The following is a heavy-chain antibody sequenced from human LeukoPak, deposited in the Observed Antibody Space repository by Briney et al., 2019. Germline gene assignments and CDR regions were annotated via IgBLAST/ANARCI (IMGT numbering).Heavy chain of an antibody. CDR3: ARNSYYYYYMDV. CDR2: IYTSGST. CDR1: GDSISSYY. V-gene: IGHV4-4*07. J-gene: IGHJ6*03. Sequence: MPSETLSLTCSVSGDSISSYYWSWIRQPAGKGLEWIGRIYTSGSTNYNPSLKSRVTMSVDTSKNQFSLKLSSVTAADTAVYYCARNSYYYYYMDVWGKGTTVTISS.